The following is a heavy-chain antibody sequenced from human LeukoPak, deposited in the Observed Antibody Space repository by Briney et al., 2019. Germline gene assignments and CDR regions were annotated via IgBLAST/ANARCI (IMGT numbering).Heavy chain of an antibody. CDR3: ARDIEGTRSNFDY. V-gene: IGHV3-21*01. CDR2: ISTSSTYL. CDR1: GFTFSSYS. D-gene: IGHD1-26*01. J-gene: IGHJ4*02. Sequence: AGGSLRLSCAASGFTFSSYSMNWVRQAPGKGLEWVSSISTSSTYLYYADSVKGRFTISRDNAKNSLYLQMNSLRVEDTAVYYCARDIEGTRSNFDYWGQGTLVTVSS.